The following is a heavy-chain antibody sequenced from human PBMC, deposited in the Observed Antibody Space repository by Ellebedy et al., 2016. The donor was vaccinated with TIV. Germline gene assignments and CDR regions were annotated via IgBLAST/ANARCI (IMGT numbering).Heavy chain of an antibody. V-gene: IGHV3-23*01. CDR3: AILHCSGGNCDWFDP. J-gene: IGHJ5*02. Sequence: GGSLRLSCAASGFTFSSYAMSWVRQAPGKGLEWVSAISGSGGSTYYADSVKGRFTISRDNSKNTLYLQMNSLRAEDTAVYYCAILHCSGGNCDWFDPWGQGTLVTVSS. CDR2: ISGSGGST. CDR1: GFTFSSYA. D-gene: IGHD2-15*01.